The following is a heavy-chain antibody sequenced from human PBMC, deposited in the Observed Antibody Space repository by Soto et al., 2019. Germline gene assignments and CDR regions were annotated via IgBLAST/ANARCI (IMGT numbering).Heavy chain of an antibody. CDR3: ARGQRLDAFDI. V-gene: IGHV4-34*01. J-gene: IGHJ3*02. Sequence: PSETLSLTCAVYGGSFSGYYWSWIRQPLGKGLEWIGEINHSGSTNYNPSLKSRVTTSVDTSKNQFSLKLSSVTAADTAVYYCARGQRLDAFDIWGQGTMVTVSS. CDR1: GGSFSGYY. D-gene: IGHD6-19*01. CDR2: INHSGST.